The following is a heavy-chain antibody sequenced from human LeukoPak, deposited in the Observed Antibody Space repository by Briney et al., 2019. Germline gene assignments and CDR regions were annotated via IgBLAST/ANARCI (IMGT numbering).Heavy chain of an antibody. Sequence: GGSLRLSCTASGFSFRSYAMPWVRQAPGKGLEYVSAISRSGNTTYYADSVKGRFIVSRDNSKKTLFLQMSDLRPEDTAVYYCATPGSSWGQGSPVIVS. D-gene: IGHD6-13*01. CDR2: ISRSGNTT. J-gene: IGHJ4*02. CDR3: ATPGSS. V-gene: IGHV3-64*02. CDR1: GFSFRSYA.